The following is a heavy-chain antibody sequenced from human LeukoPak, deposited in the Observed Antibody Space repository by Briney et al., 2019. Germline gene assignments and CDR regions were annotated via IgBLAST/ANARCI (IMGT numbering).Heavy chain of an antibody. Sequence: KPSETLSLTCTVSGGSISSYYWSWIRQPAGKGLEWIGRIYTSGSTNYNPSLKSRVTMSVDTSKDQFSLKLSSVTAADTAVYYCARDSPYCGGDCYSEYWGQETLVTVSS. CDR3: ARDSPYCGGDCYSEY. D-gene: IGHD2-21*02. V-gene: IGHV4-4*07. CDR1: GGSISSYY. J-gene: IGHJ4*02. CDR2: IYTSGST.